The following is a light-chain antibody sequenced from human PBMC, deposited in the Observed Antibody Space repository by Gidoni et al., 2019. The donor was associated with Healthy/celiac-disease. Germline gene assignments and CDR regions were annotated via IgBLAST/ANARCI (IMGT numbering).Light chain of an antibody. CDR1: QSVLYISNNKNY. V-gene: IGKV4-1*01. CDR3: QQYYSTLYT. J-gene: IGKJ2*01. CDR2: WAS. Sequence: IMIPRSPDSLPVSLVERATIHCKSIQSVLYISNNKNYLAWYQQKPGQPPKLLIYWASTRESGVPERFSGSGSGTDFTLTISSLQAEDVAVYYCQQYYSTLYTFGQGTKLEIK.